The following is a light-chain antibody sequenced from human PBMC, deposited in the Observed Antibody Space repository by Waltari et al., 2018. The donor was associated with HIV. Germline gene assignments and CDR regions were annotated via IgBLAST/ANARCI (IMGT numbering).Light chain of an antibody. V-gene: IGLV1-40*01. CDR1: SSNIGAGYD. J-gene: IGLJ1*01. Sequence: QSVLTQPPSVSGTPGQRVTISCTGSSSNIGAGYDVHWYQHLPGTAPKLLSFGNINRPSGVPDRFSGSKSDTSASLAITGLQAEDESDYYCQSYDSSLSGRYVFGTGTKVTVL. CDR2: GNI. CDR3: QSYDSSLSGRYV.